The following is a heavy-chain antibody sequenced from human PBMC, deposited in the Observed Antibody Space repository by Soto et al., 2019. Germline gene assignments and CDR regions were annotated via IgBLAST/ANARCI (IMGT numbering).Heavy chain of an antibody. Sequence: ASVKVSCKVSGYTLTELSMHWVRQAPGKGLEWMGGFDPEDGETIYAQKFQGRVTMTEDTSTDTAYMELSSLRSEDTAVYYCATLAILAATVGFDYWGQGTLFTVSS. CDR2: FDPEDGET. V-gene: IGHV1-24*01. CDR1: GYTLTELS. D-gene: IGHD6-13*01. CDR3: ATLAILAATVGFDY. J-gene: IGHJ4*02.